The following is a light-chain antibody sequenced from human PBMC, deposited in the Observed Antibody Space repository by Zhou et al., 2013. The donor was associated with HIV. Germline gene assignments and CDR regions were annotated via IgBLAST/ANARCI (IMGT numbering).Light chain of an antibody. Sequence: EIVLTQSPSTLSLSPGERASLSCRASQSVGSYFAWFQHRPGQPPRLLIYATSERAPGVPARFSGSGSGTDFTLTISSLEPEDSAIYYCQQRSHWLTFGGGTKVEIK. CDR3: QQRSHWLT. CDR1: QSVGSY. J-gene: IGKJ4*01. V-gene: IGKV3-11*01. CDR2: ATS.